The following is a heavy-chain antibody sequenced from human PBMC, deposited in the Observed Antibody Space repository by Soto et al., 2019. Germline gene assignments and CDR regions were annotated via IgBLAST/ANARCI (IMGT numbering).Heavy chain of an antibody. V-gene: IGHV2-5*02. Sequence: QITLKESGPTRVKPTQTLILTCSFSGFSLTSRPVGVAWVRQPPGKALEWLAVMYWDDDKSYSPSLKSRLTIATDTAKNQVVLTMAYMDPVDTATSFCAHRGDKNGNWDQGYLDNWGQGILVTVSS. CDR2: MYWDDDK. CDR1: GFSLTSRPVG. J-gene: IGHJ4*02. D-gene: IGHD1-1*01. CDR3: AHRGDKNGNWDQGYLDN.